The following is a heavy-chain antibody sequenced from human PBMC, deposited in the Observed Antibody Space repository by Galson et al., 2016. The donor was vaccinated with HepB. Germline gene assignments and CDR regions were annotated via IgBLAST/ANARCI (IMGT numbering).Heavy chain of an antibody. J-gene: IGHJ4*02. Sequence: SETLSLTCTVSGDSISSYYWSWIRQPAGKGPEWIGRVYFSGSTNYNPSLKSRVTMSVDTSKNQFSLKLRSVAAADTAVYFCARDLGTYNWNYVLDLWGQGILVTVSS. CDR1: GDSISSYY. V-gene: IGHV4-4*07. D-gene: IGHD1-7*01. CDR2: VYFSGST. CDR3: ARDLGTYNWNYVLDL.